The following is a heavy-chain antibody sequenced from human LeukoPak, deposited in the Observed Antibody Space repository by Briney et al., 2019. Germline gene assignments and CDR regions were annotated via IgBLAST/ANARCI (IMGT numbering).Heavy chain of an antibody. J-gene: IGHJ4*02. CDR3: ARDDRWEVDY. V-gene: IGHV1-18*01. D-gene: IGHD1-26*01. Sequence: ASVTVSCTTSGYTVNSYGISWVRQAPGQGLEWMGWISAYNGDTNYAQKLQGRVTMTTDTSTSTAYMELRSLRSDDTAVYYCARDDRWEVDYWGQGTLVTVSS. CDR2: ISAYNGDT. CDR1: GYTVNSYG.